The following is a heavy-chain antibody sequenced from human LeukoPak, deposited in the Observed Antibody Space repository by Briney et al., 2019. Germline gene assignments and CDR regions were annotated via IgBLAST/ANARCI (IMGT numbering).Heavy chain of an antibody. J-gene: IGHJ3*02. CDR1: GVNFSDYY. V-gene: IGHV3-11*01. CDR2: ISGSGSSI. D-gene: IGHD3-22*01. Sequence: SLRRSWSACGVNFSDYYMSWIRNATGKGLEWVSDISGSGSSIYHADSVKGRITISRDNAKNSLYLQMNSLSAEDTAVYYCARESRYYYDSSGHSSYAFDIWGQGTMVTVSS. CDR3: ARESRYYYDSSGHSSYAFDI.